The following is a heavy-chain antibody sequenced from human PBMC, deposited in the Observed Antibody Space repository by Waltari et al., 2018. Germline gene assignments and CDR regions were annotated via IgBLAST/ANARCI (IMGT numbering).Heavy chain of an antibody. CDR2: ISSSSSYI. Sequence: EVQLVESGGGLVKPGGSLRLSCAASGFTFSSYSMNWVRQAPGKGLEWVSAISSSSSYIYYADSVKGRFTISRDNAKNSLYLQMNSLRAEDTAVYYCARDRVGANYYFDYWGQGTLVTVSS. CDR3: ARDRVGANYYFDY. D-gene: IGHD1-26*01. CDR1: GFTFSSYS. J-gene: IGHJ4*02. V-gene: IGHV3-21*01.